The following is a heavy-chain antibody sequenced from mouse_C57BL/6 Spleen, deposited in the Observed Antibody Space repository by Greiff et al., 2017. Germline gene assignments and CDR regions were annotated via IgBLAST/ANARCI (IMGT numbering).Heavy chain of an antibody. Sequence: EVQLQQSGPGLVKPSQSLSLTCSVTGYSITSGYYWNWIRQFPGNKLEWMGYISYDGSNNYNPSLKNRISITRDTSKNQFFLKLNSVTTEDTATYYWARRLTLCYFDYWGQGTTLTVSS. V-gene: IGHV3-6*01. D-gene: IGHD3-2*02. CDR2: ISYDGSN. J-gene: IGHJ2*01. CDR3: ARRLTLCYFDY. CDR1: GYSITSGYY.